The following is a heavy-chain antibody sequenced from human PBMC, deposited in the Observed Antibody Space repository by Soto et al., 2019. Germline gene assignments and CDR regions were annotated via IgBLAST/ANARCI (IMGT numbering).Heavy chain of an antibody. J-gene: IGHJ6*02. V-gene: IGHV4-59*01. CDR3: ARGVVAARGPYYYYGMDV. D-gene: IGHD2-15*01. CDR1: GGSISSYY. Sequence: PSETLSLTCTVSGGSISSYYWSWIRQPLGKGLEWIGYIYYSGSTNYNPPLKSRVTISVDTSKNQFSLKLSSVTAADTAVYYCARGVVAARGPYYYYGMDVWGQGTTVTVSS. CDR2: IYYSGST.